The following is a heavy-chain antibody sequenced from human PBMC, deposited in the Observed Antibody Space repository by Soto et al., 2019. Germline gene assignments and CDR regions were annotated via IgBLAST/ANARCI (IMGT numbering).Heavy chain of an antibody. CDR1: GFTFSSYG. CDR2: ISYDGSNK. D-gene: IGHD5-18*01. J-gene: IGHJ4*02. Sequence: GGSLRLSCAASGFTFSSYGMHWVRQAPGKGLEWVAVISYDGSNKYYADSVKGRFTISRDNSKNTLYLQMNSLRAEDTAVYYCAKDGPDTGEYYFDYWGQGTLVTVSS. V-gene: IGHV3-30*18. CDR3: AKDGPDTGEYYFDY.